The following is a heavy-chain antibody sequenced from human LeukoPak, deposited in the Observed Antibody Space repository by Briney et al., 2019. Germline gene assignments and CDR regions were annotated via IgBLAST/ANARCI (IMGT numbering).Heavy chain of an antibody. CDR3: ARDEGYSGYQSLYYYMDV. Sequence: ASVKVSCKASGYTFTGYYMHWVRQAPGQGLEWMGWINPNSGSTNYAQKFQGRVTMTRDTSISTAYMELSRLRSDDTAVYYCARDEGYSGYQSLYYYMDVWGKGTTVTVSS. V-gene: IGHV1-2*02. D-gene: IGHD5-12*01. CDR2: INPNSGST. CDR1: GYTFTGYY. J-gene: IGHJ6*03.